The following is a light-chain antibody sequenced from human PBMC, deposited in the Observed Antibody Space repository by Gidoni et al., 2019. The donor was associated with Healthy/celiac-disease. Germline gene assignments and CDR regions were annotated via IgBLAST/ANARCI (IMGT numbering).Light chain of an antibody. CDR1: QSISSY. CDR2: AAS. Sequence: DIQMTQSPSFLSASVGDRVTITCRASQSISSYLNWYQQKPGKAPKLLIYAASSLQSGVPSRFSGSGPGTDFTLTISSLQPEDFATYYCQQSYSTPLTFXGXTKVEIK. J-gene: IGKJ4*01. V-gene: IGKV1-39*01. CDR3: QQSYSTPLT.